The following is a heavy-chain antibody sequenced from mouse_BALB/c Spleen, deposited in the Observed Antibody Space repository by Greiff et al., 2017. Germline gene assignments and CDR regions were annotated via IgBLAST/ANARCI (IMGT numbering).Heavy chain of an antibody. V-gene: IGHV1S135*01. J-gene: IGHJ2*01. CDR2: IDPYNGGT. CDR1: GYAFTSYN. Sequence: VQLKESGPELVKPGASVKVSCKASGYAFTSYNMYWVKQSHGKSLEWIGYIDPYNGGTSYNQKFKGKATLTVDKSSSTAYMHLNSLTSEDSAVYYCARDYYYGSPLYYWGQGTTLTVSS. CDR3: ARDYYYGSPLYY. D-gene: IGHD1-1*01.